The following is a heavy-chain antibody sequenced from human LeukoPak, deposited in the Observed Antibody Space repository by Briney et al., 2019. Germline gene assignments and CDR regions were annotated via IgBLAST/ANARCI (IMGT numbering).Heavy chain of an antibody. D-gene: IGHD6-13*01. V-gene: IGHV5-51*01. J-gene: IGHJ3*02. Sequence: PGESLKISCKGSGYSFTSYWIGWVRQMPGKGLEWMGIIYPGDSDTRYSPSFQGQVTISADKSISTAYLQWSSLKASDTAVYYCASPSIAAAGPLSDAFDIWGQGTMVTVSS. CDR2: IYPGDSDT. CDR1: GYSFTSYW. CDR3: ASPSIAAAGPLSDAFDI.